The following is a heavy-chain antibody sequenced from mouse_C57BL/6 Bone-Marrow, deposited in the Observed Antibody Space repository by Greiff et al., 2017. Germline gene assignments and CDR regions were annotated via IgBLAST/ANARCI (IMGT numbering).Heavy chain of an antibody. CDR2: IDPETGGT. J-gene: IGHJ1*03. V-gene: IGHV1-15*01. CDR1: GYTFTDYE. D-gene: IGHD2-1*01. Sequence: VKLMESGAELVRPGASVTLSCKASGYTFTDYEMHWVKQTPVHGLEWIGAIDPETGGTAYNQKFKGKAILTADKYSSTAYMELRSLTSEDSAVYYFTRYYYGWYFDVGGTGTTVTVSS. CDR3: TRYYYGWYFDV.